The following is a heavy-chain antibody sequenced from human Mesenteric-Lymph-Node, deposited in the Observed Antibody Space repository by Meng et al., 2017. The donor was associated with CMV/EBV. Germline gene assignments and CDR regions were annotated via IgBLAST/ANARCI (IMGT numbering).Heavy chain of an antibody. V-gene: IGHV4-61*01. Sequence: SETLSLTCTVSGDSVSSGSYYWTWMRQPPGRGLEWIGNIFHSGRAFYNPSLQSRVTISVNTSRNQFYLKVRSVTAADTAVYYCARIGNCTTPTCYGNFFDPWGQGALVTVSS. CDR1: GDSVSSGSYY. D-gene: IGHD2-2*01. J-gene: IGHJ5*02. CDR3: ARIGNCTTPTCYGNFFDP. CDR2: IFHSGRA.